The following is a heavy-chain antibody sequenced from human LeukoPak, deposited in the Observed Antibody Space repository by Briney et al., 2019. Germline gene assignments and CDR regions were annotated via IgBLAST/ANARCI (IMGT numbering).Heavy chain of an antibody. CDR1: GFSFSSYS. V-gene: IGHV3-48*02. CDR2: INPSSNTK. D-gene: IGHD2-2*03. Sequence: GGSLRLSCEASGFSFSSYSMNWVRQAPGKGLEWVSYINPSSNTKYYGDSAKGRFTISRDNAKKSLFLEMNSLRDDDTAIYYCAKDRAWDVLDSWGQGTLVAVSS. CDR3: AKDRAWDVLDS. J-gene: IGHJ4*02.